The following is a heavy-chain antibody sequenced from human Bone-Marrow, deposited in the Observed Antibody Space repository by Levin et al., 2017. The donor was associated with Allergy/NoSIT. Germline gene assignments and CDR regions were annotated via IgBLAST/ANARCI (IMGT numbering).Heavy chain of an antibody. CDR3: ATTGYDTSTGNPIDC. J-gene: IGHJ4*02. CDR2: IIPILGLV. V-gene: IGHV1-69*02. Sequence: PAASVKVSCKASEGTFSSYTLSWVRQAPGQGLEWMGRIIPILGLVNYTQKLQGRVTITADKSTNTAYVELSSLRSEDTAIYYCATTGYDTSTGNPIDCRGQGTLVIVSS. CDR1: EGTFSSYT. D-gene: IGHD3-9*01.